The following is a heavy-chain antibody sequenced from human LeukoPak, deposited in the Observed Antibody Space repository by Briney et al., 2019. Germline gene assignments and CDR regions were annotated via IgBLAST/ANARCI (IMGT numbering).Heavy chain of an antibody. Sequence: ASVKVSCKASGYTFTSYGISWVRQAPGQGLEWMGWISAYNGNTNYAQKLQGRVTMTTDTSTSTASMELRSLRSDDTAVYYCARSPPGGQLERRGWFDPWGQGTLVTVSS. CDR1: GYTFTSYG. CDR2: ISAYNGNT. D-gene: IGHD1-1*01. V-gene: IGHV1-18*01. J-gene: IGHJ5*02. CDR3: ARSPPGGQLERRGWFDP.